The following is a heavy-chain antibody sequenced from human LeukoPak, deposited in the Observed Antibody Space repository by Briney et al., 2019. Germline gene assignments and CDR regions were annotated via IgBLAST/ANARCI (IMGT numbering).Heavy chain of an antibody. CDR3: ARLYSSGWCDY. Sequence: GESLKISCKGSGYSFATYWIGWVRQMPGRGLEWMGIIYPRDSDTRYGPSFQGQVTISVDKSINTAYLQWSSLKASDTAMYHCARLYSSGWCDYWGQGTLVTVSS. J-gene: IGHJ4*02. CDR2: IYPRDSDT. CDR1: GYSFATYW. V-gene: IGHV5-51*01. D-gene: IGHD6-19*01.